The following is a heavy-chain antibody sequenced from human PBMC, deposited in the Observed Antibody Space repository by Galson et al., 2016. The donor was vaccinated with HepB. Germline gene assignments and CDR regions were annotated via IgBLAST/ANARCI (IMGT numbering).Heavy chain of an antibody. CDR1: NGSFSGYH. J-gene: IGHJ5*02. V-gene: IGHV4-34*01. D-gene: IGHD4-11*01. CDR2: INHSGST. Sequence: SETLSLTCAVYNGSFSGYHWTWIRQPPGKGLEWIGEINHSGSTDYNPSLKSRVAILIDPSRNQFSLKMNSVTAADTGVYFCSRRPKYQLPLVQYFDPWGQGTVVTFSS. CDR3: SRRPKYQLPLVQYFDP.